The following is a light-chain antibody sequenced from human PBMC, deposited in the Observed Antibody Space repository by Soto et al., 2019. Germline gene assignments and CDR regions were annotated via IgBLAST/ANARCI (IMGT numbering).Light chain of an antibody. V-gene: IGLV7-43*01. CDR2: TTN. CDR3: LLYFGGSHLV. CDR1: TGAVTSGNY. Sequence: QAVVTQEASLTVSPGGTVTLTCASNTGAVTSGNYASWFQQKPGQAPRTLIYTTNKRHSWTPARFAGSLLGDKAALTLSGVQPEDEADYYCLLYFGGSHLVFGGGTKLTVL. J-gene: IGLJ3*02.